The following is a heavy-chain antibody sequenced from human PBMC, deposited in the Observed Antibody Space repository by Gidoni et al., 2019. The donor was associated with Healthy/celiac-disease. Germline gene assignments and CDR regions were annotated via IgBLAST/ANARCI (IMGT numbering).Heavy chain of an antibody. V-gene: IGHV3-30-3*01. CDR1: GFTFSSYA. CDR2: ISYDGSNK. CDR3: ARELRYGMDV. J-gene: IGHJ6*02. Sequence: QVQLVESGGGVVQPGRSLRLSSAASGFTFSSYAMHWVRQAPGKGLEWVAVISYDGSNKYYADSVKGRFTISRDNSKNTLYLQMNSLRAEDTAVHYCARELRYGMDVWGQGTTVTVSS.